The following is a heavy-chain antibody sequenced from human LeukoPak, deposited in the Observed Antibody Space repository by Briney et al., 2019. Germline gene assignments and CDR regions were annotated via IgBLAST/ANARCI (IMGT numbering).Heavy chain of an antibody. V-gene: IGHV1-18*01. J-gene: IGHJ4*02. D-gene: IGHD3-10*01. Sequence: GASVKVSCKASGYTFTSYGISWVRQAPGQGLEWMGWISAYNGNTNYAQKLQGRVTMTTDTSTSTAYMEPRSLRSDDTAVYYCARGSRLLWFGEYLFDYWGQGTLVTVSS. CDR3: ARGSRLLWFGEYLFDY. CDR2: ISAYNGNT. CDR1: GYTFTSYG.